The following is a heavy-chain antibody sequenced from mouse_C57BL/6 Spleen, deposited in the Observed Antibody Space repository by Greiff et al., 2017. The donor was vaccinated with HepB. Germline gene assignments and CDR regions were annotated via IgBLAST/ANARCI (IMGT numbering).Heavy chain of an antibody. Sequence: QVQLQQSGPELVKPGASVKISCKASGYAFSSSWMNWVKQRPGKGLEWLGRIYPGDGDTNYNGKFKGKATLTADKSSSTAYMQLSSLTSEDSAVYFCARSGDGYFYFDYWGQGTTLTVSS. D-gene: IGHD2-3*01. CDR2: IYPGDGDT. V-gene: IGHV1-82*01. CDR3: ARSGDGYFYFDY. CDR1: GYAFSSSW. J-gene: IGHJ2*01.